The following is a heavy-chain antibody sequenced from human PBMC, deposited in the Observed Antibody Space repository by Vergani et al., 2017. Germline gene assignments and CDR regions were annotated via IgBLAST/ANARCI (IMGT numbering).Heavy chain of an antibody. J-gene: IGHJ4*02. CDR1: GFTFSNAW. CDR2: IKSKTDGGTT. D-gene: IGHD3-10*01. V-gene: IGHV3-15*01. Sequence: VQLVESGGGLVKPGGSLRLSCAASGFTFSNAWMSWVRQAPGKGLEWVGRIKSKTDGGTTDYAAPVKGRFTISRYDSKNTLYLQMNSLKSEDTAVYYCTTAIGDSYYFDYWGQGTLVTVSS. CDR3: TTAIGDSYYFDY.